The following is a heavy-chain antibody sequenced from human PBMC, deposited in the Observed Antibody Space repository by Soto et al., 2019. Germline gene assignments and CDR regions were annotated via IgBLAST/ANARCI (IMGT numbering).Heavy chain of an antibody. D-gene: IGHD2-2*01. CDR3: ARVYCSSTSCYLGGTNWFDP. J-gene: IGHJ5*02. Sequence: GASVKVSCKASGGTFSSHSINWVRQAPGQGLEWMGGIITLFGTSNYAQNFQGRVTITADESTSTAYMELSSLRSEDTAVYYCARVYCSSTSCYLGGTNWFDPWGQGTLVTVSS. V-gene: IGHV1-69*13. CDR1: GGTFSSHS. CDR2: IITLFGTS.